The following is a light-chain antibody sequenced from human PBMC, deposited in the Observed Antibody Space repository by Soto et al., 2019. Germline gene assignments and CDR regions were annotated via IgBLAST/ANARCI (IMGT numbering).Light chain of an antibody. V-gene: IGKV1-39*01. CDR1: QTINNY. CDR2: AAS. Sequence: DIQMTQSAASLSTSVGDRVTITCRASQTINNYLNWYQKKPGKAPKLLMFAASSLQSGVPSRFSGSGSGTDFTLTISSLQPEDFATYYCQQTYRTPPTFGGGTKVDIK. CDR3: QQTYRTPPT. J-gene: IGKJ4*01.